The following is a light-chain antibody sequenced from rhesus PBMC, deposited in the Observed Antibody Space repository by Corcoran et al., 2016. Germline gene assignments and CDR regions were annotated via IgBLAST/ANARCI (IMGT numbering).Light chain of an antibody. Sequence: DIQMTQSPSSLSASVGDRVTITCRASQGISSYLAWYQQKPGKAPKLLIYAASTLQSGVPSRFSGIGAWTDFTRTISSLQPEDFATYYCQQHNSYPFTFGPGTKLDIK. CDR2: AAS. CDR3: QQHNSYPFT. J-gene: IGKJ3*01. V-gene: IGKV1-25*01. CDR1: QGISSY.